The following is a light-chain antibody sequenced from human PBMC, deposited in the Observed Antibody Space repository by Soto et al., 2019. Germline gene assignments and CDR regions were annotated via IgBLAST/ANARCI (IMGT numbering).Light chain of an antibody. CDR1: SSDVGGYNY. J-gene: IGLJ2*01. V-gene: IGLV2-14*01. CDR2: DVS. Sequence: QSALTQPASVSGSPGPSITISCTGTSSDVGGYNYVSWYQQHPGKAPKLMIYDVSNRPSGVSNRFSGSKSGNTASLTISGLQAEDEGYYYCSSYTTTSTPGVFGGGTKVTVL. CDR3: SSYTTTSTPGV.